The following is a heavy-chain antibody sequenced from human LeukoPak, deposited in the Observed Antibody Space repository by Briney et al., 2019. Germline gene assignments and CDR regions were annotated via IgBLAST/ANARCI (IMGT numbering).Heavy chain of an antibody. D-gene: IGHD6-13*01. CDR2: IIPIFGTA. CDR3: ASGGAAAGPYYYMDV. Sequence: SVKVSCKASGYTFTGYYMHWVRQAPGQGLEWMGGIIPIFGTANYAQKFQGRVTITTDESTSTAYTELSSLRSEDTAVYYCASGGAAAGPYYYMDVWGKGTTVTVSS. CDR1: GYTFTGYY. J-gene: IGHJ6*03. V-gene: IGHV1-69*05.